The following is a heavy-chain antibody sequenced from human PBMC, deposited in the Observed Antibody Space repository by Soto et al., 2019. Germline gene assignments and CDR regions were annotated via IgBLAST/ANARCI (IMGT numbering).Heavy chain of an antibody. CDR3: ERAGIRPSWYYYGMDV. Sequence: SETLSLTCTVSGGSISSGGYYWSWIRQHPGKGLEWIGYIYYSGSTYYNPSLKSRVTISVDTSKNQFSLKLSSVTAADTAVYYCERAGIRPSWYYYGMDVWGQGTTVTVSS. J-gene: IGHJ6*02. CDR2: IYYSGST. V-gene: IGHV4-31*03. D-gene: IGHD3-10*01. CDR1: GGSISSGGYY.